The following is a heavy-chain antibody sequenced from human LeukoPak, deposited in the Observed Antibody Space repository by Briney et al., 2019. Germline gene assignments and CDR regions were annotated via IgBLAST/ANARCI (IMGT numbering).Heavy chain of an antibody. CDR1: GFTFNTYS. CDR3: AKGPHKYYYDSSGYY. V-gene: IGHV3-48*01. CDR2: ISESSDTI. D-gene: IGHD3-22*01. J-gene: IGHJ4*02. Sequence: GGSLRLSCAASGFTFNTYSMNWVRQAPGKGLEWISYISESSDTIYYADSVKGRFTISRDNSKNTLYLQMNSLRAEDTAVYYCAKGPHKYYYDSSGYYWGQGTLVTVSS.